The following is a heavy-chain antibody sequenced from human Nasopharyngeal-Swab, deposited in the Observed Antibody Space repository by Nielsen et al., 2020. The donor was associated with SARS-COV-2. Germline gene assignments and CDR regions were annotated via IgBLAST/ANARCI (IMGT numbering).Heavy chain of an antibody. J-gene: IGHJ4*02. CDR1: GFPFSTYS. V-gene: IGHV3-21*06. D-gene: IGHD6-19*01. CDR3: ARLASAWGRRDFDY. Sequence: GESLKISCAASGFPFSTYSMIWVRQAPAKGLEWVSWISSRFCYIYYADSVKGRFTISRDNAKNALYLQMSSLRAEDTAVYYCARLASAWGRRDFDYWGQGTLVTVSS. CDR2: ISSRFCYI.